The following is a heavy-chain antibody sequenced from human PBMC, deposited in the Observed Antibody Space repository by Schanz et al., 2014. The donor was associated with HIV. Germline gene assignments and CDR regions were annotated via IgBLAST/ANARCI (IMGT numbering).Heavy chain of an antibody. CDR3: ARDSGSYQYFQY. D-gene: IGHD1-26*01. Sequence: VQLVESGGGVVQPGRSLRLSCAASGFTFSSYGMYWVRQAPGKGLEWVSAISSGNRYIYYADSVKGRFTISRDNAKNSLYLQMKSLRAEDTAVYYCARDSGSYQYFQYWGQGTPVTVSS. J-gene: IGHJ1*01. CDR1: GFTFSSYG. CDR2: ISSGNRYI. V-gene: IGHV3-21*01.